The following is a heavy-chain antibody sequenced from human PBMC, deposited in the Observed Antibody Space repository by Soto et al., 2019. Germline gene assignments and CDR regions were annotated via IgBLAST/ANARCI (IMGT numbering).Heavy chain of an antibody. CDR2: TYYRSQWYY. J-gene: IGHJ4*01. CDR3: VRGEQYSGRIFDY. Sequence: SQTLSLTCVITGASVSSNSAGWSWVRQSPSRGLEWLGRTYYRSQWYYEYAVFVRGRMTINPDTSKNEYSLQLNSVTPEDTAVYCCVRGEQYSGRIFDYWGQGTLVTVS. V-gene: IGHV6-1*01. CDR1: GASVSSNSAG. D-gene: IGHD1-26*01.